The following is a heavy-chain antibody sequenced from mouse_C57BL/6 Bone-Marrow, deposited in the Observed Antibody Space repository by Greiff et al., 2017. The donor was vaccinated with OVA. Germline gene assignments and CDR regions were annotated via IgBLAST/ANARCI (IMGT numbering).Heavy chain of an antibody. D-gene: IGHD2-4*01. Sequence: ESGPGLVKPSQSLSLTCSVTGYSITSGYYWNWIRQFPGNKLEWMGYISYDGSNNYNPSLKNRISITRDTSKNQFFLKLNSVTTEDTATYYCARDNDYEAWFAYWGQGTLVTVSA. V-gene: IGHV3-6*01. CDR2: ISYDGSN. J-gene: IGHJ3*01. CDR1: GYSITSGYY. CDR3: ARDNDYEAWFAY.